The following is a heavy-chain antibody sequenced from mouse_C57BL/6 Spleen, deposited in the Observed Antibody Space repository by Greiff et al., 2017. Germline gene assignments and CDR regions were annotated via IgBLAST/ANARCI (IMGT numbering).Heavy chain of an antibody. J-gene: IGHJ4*01. CDR2: IYPRSGNT. Sequence: VQLKQSGAELARPGASVKLSCKASGYTFTSYGISWVKQRTGQGLEWIGEIYPRSGNTYYNEKFKGKATLTADKSSSTAYMELRSLTSEDSAVYFCARSDGTNAMDYWGQGTSVTVSS. V-gene: IGHV1-81*01. CDR3: ARSDGTNAMDY. CDR1: GYTFTSYG. D-gene: IGHD2-3*01.